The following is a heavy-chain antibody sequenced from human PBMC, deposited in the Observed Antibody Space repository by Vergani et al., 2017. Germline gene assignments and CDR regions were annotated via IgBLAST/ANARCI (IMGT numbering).Heavy chain of an antibody. CDR3: ARGDLSWVAAGCLDS. D-gene: IGHD6-13*01. Sequence: QVQLVESGGGVVQPGGSLRLSCAASGFTFSSYGMHWVRQAPGKGLEWVAFIRYDGSNKYYADSVKGRFTISRDNSKNTLYLQMNSLRAEDTAVYYCARGDLSWVAAGCLDSWGQGTLVTVSS. CDR1: GFTFSSYG. CDR2: IRYDGSNK. J-gene: IGHJ4*02. V-gene: IGHV3-30*02.